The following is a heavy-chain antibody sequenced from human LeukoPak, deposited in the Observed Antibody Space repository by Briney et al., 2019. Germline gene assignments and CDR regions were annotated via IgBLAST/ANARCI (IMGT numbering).Heavy chain of an antibody. D-gene: IGHD6-6*01. CDR1: GGTFSSYT. V-gene: IGHV1-69*10. CDR2: IIPILGIA. CDR3: ARDPPMWNSSSSVDY. J-gene: IGHJ4*02. Sequence: ASVKVSCKASGGTFSSYTISWVRQAPGQGLEWMGGIIPILGIANYAQKFQGRVTITADKSTSTAYMELSSLRSEDTAVYYCARDPPMWNSSSSVDYWGQGTLVTVSS.